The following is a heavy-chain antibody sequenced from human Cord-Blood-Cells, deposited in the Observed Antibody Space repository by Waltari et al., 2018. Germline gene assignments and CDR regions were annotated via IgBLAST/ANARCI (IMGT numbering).Heavy chain of an antibody. CDR1: GFTFSSYA. J-gene: IGHJ3*02. D-gene: IGHD6-13*01. CDR2: ISGSGGST. V-gene: IGHV3-23*01. CDR3: AKALAAADDAFDI. Sequence: EVQLLESGGGLVQPGGSLRLSCAASGFTFSSYAMSWVRQAPGKGLEWVSAISGSGGSTYYADSVKGRFTISRDNSKNTLCLQMNSLRAEDTAVYYCAKALAAADDAFDIWGQGTMVTVSS.